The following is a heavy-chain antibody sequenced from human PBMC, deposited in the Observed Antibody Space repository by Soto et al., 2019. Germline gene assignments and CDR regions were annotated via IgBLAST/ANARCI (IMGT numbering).Heavy chain of an antibody. D-gene: IGHD6-19*01. V-gene: IGHV3-30-3*01. Sequence: QVQLVESGGGVVQPGRSPRLSCAASGFTFSSYAMHWVRQAPGKGLEWVAVISYDGSNKYYADSVKGRFTISRDNSKNTLYLQMNSLRAEDTAVYYCARDRSSGWTPFDYWGQGTLVTVSS. CDR3: ARDRSSGWTPFDY. CDR1: GFTFSSYA. CDR2: ISYDGSNK. J-gene: IGHJ4*02.